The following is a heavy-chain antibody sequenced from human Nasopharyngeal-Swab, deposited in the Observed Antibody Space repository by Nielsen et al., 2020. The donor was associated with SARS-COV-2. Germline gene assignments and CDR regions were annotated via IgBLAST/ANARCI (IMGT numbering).Heavy chain of an antibody. Sequence: GESLKISCAASGFIFSGSAMHWVRQASGKVLEWVGRIGDKDHNYATTYGASVKGRFTISRDDSKNTAFLQMDSLKTEDTALYYCTTDFYFDYWGQGTLVTVSS. CDR2: IGDKDHNYAT. V-gene: IGHV3-73*01. J-gene: IGHJ4*02. CDR3: TTDFYFDY. CDR1: GFIFSGSA.